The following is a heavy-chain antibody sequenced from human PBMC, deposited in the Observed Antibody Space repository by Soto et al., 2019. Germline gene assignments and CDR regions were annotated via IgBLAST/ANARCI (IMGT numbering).Heavy chain of an antibody. CDR1: GFTFSSYG. Sequence: QPGGSLRLSCAASGFTFSSYGMHWVRQAPGKGLEWVAVISYDGSNKYYADSVKGRFTISRDNSKNTLYLQMNSLRAEDTAVYYCAKIGRIAARRGYYYGMDVWGQGTTVTVSS. V-gene: IGHV3-30*18. J-gene: IGHJ6*02. CDR2: ISYDGSNK. CDR3: AKIGRIAARRGYYYGMDV. D-gene: IGHD6-6*01.